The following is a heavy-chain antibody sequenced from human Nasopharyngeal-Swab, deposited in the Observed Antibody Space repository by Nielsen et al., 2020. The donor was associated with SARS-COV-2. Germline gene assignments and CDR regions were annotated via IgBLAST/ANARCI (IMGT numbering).Heavy chain of an antibody. V-gene: IGHV2-5*02. Sequence: SGPTLVKPTQTLTLTCTLSGFSLSTSGVGVGWIRQPPGKALEWLALIYWDDDKRYSPSLKSRLTITKDTSKNQVVLTMTNMDPVYTATYYCAHSRIGYYYYGMDVWGQGTTVTVSS. CDR1: GFSLSTSGVG. CDR3: AHSRIGYYYYGMDV. J-gene: IGHJ6*02. CDR2: IYWDDDK.